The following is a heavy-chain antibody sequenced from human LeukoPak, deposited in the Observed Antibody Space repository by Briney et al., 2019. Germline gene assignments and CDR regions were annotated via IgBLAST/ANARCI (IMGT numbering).Heavy chain of an antibody. CDR1: VGSISTHDNY. D-gene: IGHD3-3*01. J-gene: IGHJ4*02. CDR3: ARLYFDFWSGYPDY. Sequence: SETLSLTCTVSVGSISTHDNYWGWIRQPPGKGLEWIGSISYSGNTHYNPSFQSRVTMSVDTSRNNFSLKLSSVTAADTAVYYCARLYFDFWSGYPDYWGQGTLVTVSS. CDR2: ISYSGNT. V-gene: IGHV4-39*02.